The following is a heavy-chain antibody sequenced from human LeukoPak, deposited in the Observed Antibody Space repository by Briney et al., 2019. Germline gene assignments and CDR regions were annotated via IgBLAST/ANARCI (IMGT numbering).Heavy chain of an antibody. CDR2: ISSGSSTI. D-gene: IGHD6-13*01. CDR1: GFTFSSYS. J-gene: IGHJ4*02. CDR3: ARDAQQLVTPFDY. Sequence: GGSLRLSCAASGFTFSSYSMNWVRQAPGKGLEWVSYISSGSSTIYYADSVKGRFTISRDNAKNSLYLLMNSLRAEDTAVYYCARDAQQLVTPFDYWGQGTLVTVSS. V-gene: IGHV3-48*01.